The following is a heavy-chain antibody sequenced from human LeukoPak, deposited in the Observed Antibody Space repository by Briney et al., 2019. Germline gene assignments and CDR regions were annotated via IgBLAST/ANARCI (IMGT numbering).Heavy chain of an antibody. CDR3: ARDNSNYGAFDY. J-gene: IGHJ4*02. D-gene: IGHD4-11*01. CDR2: IYYSGST. V-gene: IGHV4-59*01. Sequence: SETLSLTCTVPGGSLSSYYWSWIRQPPGKGLEWIGYIYYSGSTNYNPSLKSRVTISVDTSKNQFSLKLSSVTAADTAVYYCARDNSNYGAFDYWGQGTLVTVSS. CDR1: GGSLSSYY.